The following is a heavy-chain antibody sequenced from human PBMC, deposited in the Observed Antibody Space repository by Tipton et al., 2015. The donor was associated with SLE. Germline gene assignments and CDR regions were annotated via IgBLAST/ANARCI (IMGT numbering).Heavy chain of an antibody. CDR2: IYYSEST. CDR1: GGSISSSSYY. Sequence: LRLSCTVSGGSISSSSYYWGWIRQPPGKGLEWIGSIYYSESTYYNPSLKSRVTISVDTSKNQFSLKLSSVTAADTAVYYCARGGMVRGVITFDYWGQGTLVTVSS. J-gene: IGHJ4*02. CDR3: ARGGMVRGVITFDY. D-gene: IGHD3-10*01. V-gene: IGHV4-39*07.